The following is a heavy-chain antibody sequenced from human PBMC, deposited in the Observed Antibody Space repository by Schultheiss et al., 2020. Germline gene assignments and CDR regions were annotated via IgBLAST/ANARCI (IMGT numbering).Heavy chain of an antibody. V-gene: IGHV4-34*01. CDR3: ARDRSFDY. Sequence: SETLSLTCAVYGGSFSGYYCSWIRQPPGKGLEWIGEINHSGSTNYNPSLKSRVTISVDTSKNQFSLKLSSVTAADTAVYYCARDRSFDYWGQGTLVTVSS. D-gene: IGHD3-10*01. CDR2: INHSGST. CDR1: GGSFSGYY. J-gene: IGHJ4*02.